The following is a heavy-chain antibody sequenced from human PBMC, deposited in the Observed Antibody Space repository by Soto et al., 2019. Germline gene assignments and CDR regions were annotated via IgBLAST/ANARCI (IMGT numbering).Heavy chain of an antibody. CDR2: IYYSGST. CDR1: GGSISSSSYY. V-gene: IGHV4-39*07. J-gene: IGHJ6*02. D-gene: IGHD2-15*01. CDR3: ARGGYCSGGSCPAGGMAV. Sequence: SETLSLTCTVSGGSISSSSYYWGWIRQPPGKGLEWIGSIYYSGSTYYNPSLKSRVTISVDTSKNQFSLKLSSVTAADTAVYYCARGGYCSGGSCPAGGMAVWGQGTTVTISS.